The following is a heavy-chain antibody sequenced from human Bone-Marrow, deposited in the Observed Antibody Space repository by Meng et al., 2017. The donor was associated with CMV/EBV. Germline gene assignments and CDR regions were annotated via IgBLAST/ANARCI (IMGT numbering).Heavy chain of an antibody. CDR2: ISWNSGSI. Sequence: SLKISCAASGFTFDDYAMHWVRQAPGKGLEWVSGISWNSGSIGYADSAKGRFTISRDNAKNSLYLQMNSLRAEDTALYYCAKARSRATVTASDYWGQGTLVTVSS. V-gene: IGHV3-9*01. J-gene: IGHJ4*02. CDR3: AKARSRATVTASDY. CDR1: GFTFDDYA. D-gene: IGHD4-11*01.